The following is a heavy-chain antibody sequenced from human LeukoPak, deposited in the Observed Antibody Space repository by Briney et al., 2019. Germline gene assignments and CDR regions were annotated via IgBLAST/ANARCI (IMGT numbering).Heavy chain of an antibody. Sequence: PSETLSLTCTVSGGSISSSGYYWGWIRQPPGKGLEWIGSIYYSGSTYYNPSLKSRVTISVDTSKNQFSLKLSSVTAADTAVYYCARHFTILVFDYWGQGTLVTVSS. CDR1: GGSISSSGYY. J-gene: IGHJ4*02. CDR2: IYYSGST. CDR3: ARHFTILVFDY. D-gene: IGHD3-9*01. V-gene: IGHV4-39*01.